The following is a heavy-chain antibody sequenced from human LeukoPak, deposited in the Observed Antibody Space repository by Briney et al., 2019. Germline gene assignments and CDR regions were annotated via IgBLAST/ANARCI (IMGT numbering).Heavy chain of an antibody. CDR2: IYYSGST. V-gene: IGHV4-59*01. J-gene: IGHJ4*02. Sequence: SETLSLTCTVSGGSINSYYWSWLRQPPGRGLEWIGYIYYSGSTNYNPSLKSRVTISVDTSKNQLSLKLSSVTAADTAVYYCARDRAAVAGFYYFDYWGQGTLVTVSS. CDR1: GGSINSYY. D-gene: IGHD6-19*01. CDR3: ARDRAAVAGFYYFDY.